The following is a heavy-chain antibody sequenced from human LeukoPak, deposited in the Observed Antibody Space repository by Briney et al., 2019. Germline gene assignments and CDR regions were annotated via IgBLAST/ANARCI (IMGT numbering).Heavy chain of an antibody. Sequence: GRSLRLSCAASGFTFSSYSMNWVRQAPGKGLEWVSSISSSSSYIYYADSVKGRFTISRDNAKNSLYLQMNSLRAEDTAVYYCAGLWYSYGMDVWGQGTTVTVSS. J-gene: IGHJ6*02. D-gene: IGHD2-21*01. V-gene: IGHV3-21*01. CDR3: AGLWYSYGMDV. CDR1: GFTFSSYS. CDR2: ISSSSSYI.